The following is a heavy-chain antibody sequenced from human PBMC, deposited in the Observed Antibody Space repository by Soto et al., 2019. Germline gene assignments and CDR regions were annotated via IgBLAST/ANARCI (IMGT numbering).Heavy chain of an antibody. V-gene: IGHV1-2*02. Sequence: QVQLVQSGAEVKKPGASVKVSCKASGYTFTGYYMHWVRQAPGQGLEWMGWINPNSGGTNYAQKFQGRVTMTRDTSISTAYMELSRLRSDDTAVYYCARDGIAAAGIYYYYYGMDVWGQGTTVTVSS. CDR2: INPNSGGT. D-gene: IGHD6-13*01. CDR1: GYTFTGYY. CDR3: ARDGIAAAGIYYYYYGMDV. J-gene: IGHJ6*02.